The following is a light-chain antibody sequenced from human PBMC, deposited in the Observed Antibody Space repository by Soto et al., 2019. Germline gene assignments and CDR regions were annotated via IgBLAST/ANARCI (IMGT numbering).Light chain of an antibody. J-gene: IGKJ1*01. CDR1: QSVTSNY. Sequence: EIVLTQSPGTLSSSPGERFTLSCRASQSVTSNYLAWYQQKPGQSPRLLIFGASIRDTGLPDRFSGGGSGRDFTLTISRLEPEDSAVYYCHQYGISPGTFGQGTKVDIK. CDR3: HQYGISPGT. V-gene: IGKV3-20*01. CDR2: GAS.